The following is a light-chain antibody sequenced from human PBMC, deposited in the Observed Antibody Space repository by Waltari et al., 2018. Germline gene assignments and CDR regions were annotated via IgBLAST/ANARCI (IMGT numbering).Light chain of an antibody. J-gene: IGKJ1*01. CDR2: WAS. CDR3: QQVYSRPWT. Sequence: DLVITQSPDSLALSLVERATLRCHSGQSLFYTSTNKNYLAWYQKKPGQPPILLVSWASTRESGVPDRFSGSGSETDFTLTINGLQAEDVAVYYCQQVYSRPWTFGQGTRV. CDR1: QSLFYTSTNKNY. V-gene: IGKV4-1*01.